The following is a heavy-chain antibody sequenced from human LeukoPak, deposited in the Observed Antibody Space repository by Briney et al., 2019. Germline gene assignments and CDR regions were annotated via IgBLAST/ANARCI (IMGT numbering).Heavy chain of an antibody. CDR2: IYPGDSDT. Sequence: GESLKISCEVSGYSFTTYWIGWVRQMPGKGLEWMGIIYPGDSDTIYSPSFQGQVTISADKSISTAYLQWSSLKASDTAMYYCARFPEGNCGGDCYPFDYWGQGTLVTVSS. CDR1: GYSFTTYW. CDR3: ARFPEGNCGGDCYPFDY. J-gene: IGHJ4*02. D-gene: IGHD2-21*02. V-gene: IGHV5-51*01.